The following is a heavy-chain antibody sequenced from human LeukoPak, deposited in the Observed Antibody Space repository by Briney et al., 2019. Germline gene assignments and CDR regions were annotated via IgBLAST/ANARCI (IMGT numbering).Heavy chain of an antibody. CDR1: GFTFSSYS. CDR2: ISSSSSYI. J-gene: IGHJ3*02. Sequence: PGGSLRLSCAASGFTFSSYSMNWVRQAPGKGLEWVSSISSSSSYIYYADSVKGRFTISRDNAKNSLYLQMNSLRAEDTAVYYCARVCLGSLGAFDIWGQGTMVTASS. CDR3: ARVCLGSLGAFDI. D-gene: IGHD3-16*01. V-gene: IGHV3-21*01.